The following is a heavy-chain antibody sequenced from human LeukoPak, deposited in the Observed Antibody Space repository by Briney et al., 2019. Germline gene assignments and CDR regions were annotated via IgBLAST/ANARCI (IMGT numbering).Heavy chain of an antibody. J-gene: IGHJ4*02. V-gene: IGHV3-48*01. Sequence: GGSLRLSCAASGSTFSSYSMNWVRQAPGKGLEWVSYISSSSSTIYYADSVKGRFTISRDNAKNSLYLQMNSLRAEDTAVYYCARAASYSSSSEWGQGTLVTVSS. D-gene: IGHD6-6*01. CDR2: ISSSSSTI. CDR1: GSTFSSYS. CDR3: ARAASYSSSSE.